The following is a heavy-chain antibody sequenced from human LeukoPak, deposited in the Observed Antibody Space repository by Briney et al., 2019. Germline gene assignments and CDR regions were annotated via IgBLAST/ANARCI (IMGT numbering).Heavy chain of an antibody. J-gene: IGHJ6*03. CDR2: IRYDGSNK. CDR1: GFTFSSYG. V-gene: IGHV3-30*02. Sequence: GGSLRLSCAASGFTFSSYGMHWVRQAPGKGLEWVAFIRYDGSNKYYADSVKGRFTISRDNSKNTLYLQMNSLRAEDTAVYYCASMCGGDCYSAYYYYYMDVWGKGTTVTVSS. D-gene: IGHD2-21*01. CDR3: ASMCGGDCYSAYYYYYMDV.